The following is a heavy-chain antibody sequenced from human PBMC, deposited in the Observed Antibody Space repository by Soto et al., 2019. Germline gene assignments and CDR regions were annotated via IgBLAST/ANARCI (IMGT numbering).Heavy chain of an antibody. D-gene: IGHD1-26*01. V-gene: IGHV1-18*01. J-gene: IGHJ6*02. CDR2: ISGYNGDT. CDR3: AKNGKLPYYNSGMDV. Sequence: QGQLVQSGPEVKKPGASVKVSCKASGSTFTRYGISWVRQAPGQGLEWMGWISGYNGDTNYAQKVQGRVTMTIDTSTSTAYIELRSLTSDDTAIYYCAKNGKLPYYNSGMDVWGQGTTVTVSS. CDR1: GSTFTRYG.